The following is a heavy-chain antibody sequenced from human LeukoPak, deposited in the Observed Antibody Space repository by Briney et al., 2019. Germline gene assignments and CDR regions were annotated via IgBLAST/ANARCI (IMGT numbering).Heavy chain of an antibody. CDR3: ARVWGIAAAGGEIEY. J-gene: IGHJ4*02. Sequence: GGSLRLSCAASGFTFSSYSMNWVREAPGKGLEWVSYISSSSSTIYYADYVKGRFTISRDNAKNSLYLQMNSLRDEDTAVYYCARVWGIAAAGGEIEYWGQGTLVTVSS. V-gene: IGHV3-48*02. D-gene: IGHD6-13*01. CDR2: ISSSSSTI. CDR1: GFTFSSYS.